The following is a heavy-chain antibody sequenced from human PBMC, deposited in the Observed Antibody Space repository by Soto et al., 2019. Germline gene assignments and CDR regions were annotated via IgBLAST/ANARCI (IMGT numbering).Heavy chain of an antibody. Sequence: QVQLQESGPGLVKPSQTLSLTCTVSGGSISSGDYYWSWIRQPPGKGLEWIGYIYYSGSTYYNPSLKSRITLSVDTSKIQFSLKLSSVTAADTAVYYCARGAYYYGSGSYSTQVRFDPWGQGTLVTVSS. D-gene: IGHD3-10*01. CDR3: ARGAYYYGSGSYSTQVRFDP. J-gene: IGHJ5*02. V-gene: IGHV4-30-4*01. CDR2: IYYSGST. CDR1: GGSISSGDYY.